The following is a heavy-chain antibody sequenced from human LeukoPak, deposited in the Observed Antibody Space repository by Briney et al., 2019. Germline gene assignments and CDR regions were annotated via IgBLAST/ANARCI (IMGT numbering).Heavy chain of an antibody. Sequence: SVKVSCKASGGTFSSYAISWVRQAPGQGLEWMGGIIPIFGTANYAQKFQGRVTITADESTSTAYMELSSLRSEDTAVYYCARDSGFGEGYYYYMDVWGKGTTVTVSS. J-gene: IGHJ6*03. V-gene: IGHV1-69*01. CDR1: GGTFSSYA. CDR3: ARDSGFGEGYYYYMDV. CDR2: IIPIFGTA. D-gene: IGHD3-10*01.